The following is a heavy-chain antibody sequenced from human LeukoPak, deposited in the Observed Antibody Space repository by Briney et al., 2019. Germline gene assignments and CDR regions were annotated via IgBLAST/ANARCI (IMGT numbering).Heavy chain of an antibody. D-gene: IGHD6-25*01. J-gene: IGHJ4*02. CDR1: GYTFTGYH. CDR3: AKEYPRIAAAGTQKKLLDY. Sequence: ASVKVSCKPSGYTFTGYHIHWVRQAPGQGLEWMGGINPKSVGTNLAQKFQGRVTMTRDTSISTVYMDLTRLISDDTAVYYCAKEYPRIAAAGTQKKLLDYWGQGTLVTVSS. CDR2: INPKSVGT. V-gene: IGHV1-2*02.